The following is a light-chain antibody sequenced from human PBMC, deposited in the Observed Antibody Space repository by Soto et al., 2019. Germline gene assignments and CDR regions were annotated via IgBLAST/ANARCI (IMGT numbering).Light chain of an antibody. CDR1: SSNFERSY. CDR2: NNN. J-gene: IGLJ3*02. Sequence: QSVLTQPPSASGTPGQRVTISCSGSSSNFERSYVYWYQQLPGTAPKLLIHNNNQRPSGVPDRVSGSKSGTSASLAISGLQSEDEADYYCAAWDNSLNGWVFGGGTKLTVL. CDR3: AAWDNSLNGWV. V-gene: IGLV1-44*01.